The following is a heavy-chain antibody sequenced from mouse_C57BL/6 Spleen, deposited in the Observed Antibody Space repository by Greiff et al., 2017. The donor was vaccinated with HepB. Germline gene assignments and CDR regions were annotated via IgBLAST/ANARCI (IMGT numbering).Heavy chain of an antibody. CDR3: ARGDYYAPYFDV. J-gene: IGHJ1*03. V-gene: IGHV1-52*01. CDR2: IDPSDSET. CDR1: GYTFTSYW. D-gene: IGHD1-1*01. Sequence: QVQLQQPGAELVRPGSSVKLSCKASGYTFTSYWMHWVKQRPIQGLEWIGNIDPSDSETHYNQKFKDKATLTVDKSSSTAYMQLSSLTSEDSAVYYCARGDYYAPYFDVWGTGTTVTVSS.